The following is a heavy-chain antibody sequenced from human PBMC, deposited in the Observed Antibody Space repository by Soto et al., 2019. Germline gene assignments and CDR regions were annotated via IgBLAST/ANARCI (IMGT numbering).Heavy chain of an antibody. CDR1: GGTFSGYY. D-gene: IGHD6-19*01. J-gene: IGHJ4*02. CDR2: INQRGST. CDR3: ARVRGPIGYSTGWPRIEFYY. Sequence: SETLSLTCAVYGGTFSGYYWSWIRQPPGKGLEGIGEINQRGSTNYNPSLKSRVTISVDTAKNQFSLKLSSVTAADTAVYYCARVRGPIGYSTGWPRIEFYYWGQGTLVTGSS. V-gene: IGHV4-34*01.